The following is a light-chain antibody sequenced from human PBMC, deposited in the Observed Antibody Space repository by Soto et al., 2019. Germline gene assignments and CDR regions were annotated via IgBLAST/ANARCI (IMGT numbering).Light chain of an antibody. V-gene: IGKV3D-15*01. J-gene: IGKJ3*01. CDR2: GTS. CDR1: QSVKNN. CDR3: QQYDNWPPLT. Sequence: EIVMTQSPATLSVSPGEGVTLSCRASQSVKNNLAWYQQKPGQAPRLLIYGTSTRATGIPARFSGSGSGTEFTLTISSLQSEDFAVYYCQQYDNWPPLTFGPGTKVDVK.